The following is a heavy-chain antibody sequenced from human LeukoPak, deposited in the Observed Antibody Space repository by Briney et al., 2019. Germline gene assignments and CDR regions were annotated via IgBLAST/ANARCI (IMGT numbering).Heavy chain of an antibody. CDR2: INHSGST. J-gene: IGHJ4*02. Sequence: SETLSLTCAVYGGSFSGYYWSWIRQPPGKGLEWIGEINHSGSTNYNPSLKSRVTISVDTSKNQFSLKLSSVTAADTAVYYCARDDLSGYFDYWGPGTLVTVSS. CDR3: ARDDLSGYFDY. CDR1: GGSFSGYY. V-gene: IGHV4-34*01.